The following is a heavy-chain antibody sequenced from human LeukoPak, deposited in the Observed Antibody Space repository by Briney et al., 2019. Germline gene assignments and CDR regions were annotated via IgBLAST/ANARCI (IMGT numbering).Heavy chain of an antibody. D-gene: IGHD4-17*01. J-gene: IGHJ5*02. CDR2: IYTSGST. CDR3: ARIGDYVWWFDP. V-gene: IGHV4-61*02. CDR1: GGSISSGSYC. Sequence: PSQTLSLTCTVSGGSISSGSYCWSWIRQPAGKGLEWIGRIYTSGSTNYNPSLKSRVTISVDTSKNQFSLKLSSVTAADTAVYYCARIGDYVWWFDPWGQGTLVTVSS.